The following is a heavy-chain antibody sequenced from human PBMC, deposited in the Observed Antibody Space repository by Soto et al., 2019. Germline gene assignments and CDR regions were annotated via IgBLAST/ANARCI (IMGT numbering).Heavy chain of an antibody. Sequence: SQPLSLTRSVASESSSRSSYYWDWIRQPPGKGLEWIGSIYYSGSTYYNPSLKSRVTISVDTSKNQFSLKLSSVTAADTAVYYCAPYCSGSYGLGDYHWFDPSGQGTPVTVSS. V-gene: IGHV4-39*01. D-gene: IGHD3-10*01. CDR3: APYCSGSYGLGDYHWFDP. CDR2: IYYSGST. CDR1: SESSSRSSYY. J-gene: IGHJ5*02.